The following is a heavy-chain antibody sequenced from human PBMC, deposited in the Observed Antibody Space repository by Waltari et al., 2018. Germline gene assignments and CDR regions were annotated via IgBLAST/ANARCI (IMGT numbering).Heavy chain of an antibody. V-gene: IGHV5-51*03. J-gene: IGHJ5*02. CDR2: IYPGDSDT. Sequence: EVQLVQSGAEVKKPGESLTISCKGSGYSFTSSWIGWFRQMPGKGLEWMGIIYPGDSDTRYSPSFQGQVTISADKSISTAYLQWSSLKASDTAMYYCARLERGSSWYLHWFDPWGQGTLVTVSS. D-gene: IGHD6-13*01. CDR1: GYSFTSSW. CDR3: ARLERGSSWYLHWFDP.